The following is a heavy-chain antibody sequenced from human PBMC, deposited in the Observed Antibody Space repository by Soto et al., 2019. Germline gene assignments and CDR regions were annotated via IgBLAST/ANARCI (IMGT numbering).Heavy chain of an antibody. V-gene: IGHV4-59*01. CDR2: IYYSGST. D-gene: IGHD3-10*01. Sequence: SETLSLTCTASGGSISHYHWNWIRQAPGKGLEWIGYIYYSGSTNYNPSLKSRVTISVDTSKNQFSLKLSSVTAADTAVYYCARDMVRENYYYMDVWGKGTTVTVSS. CDR3: ARDMVRENYYYMDV. CDR1: GGSISHYH. J-gene: IGHJ6*03.